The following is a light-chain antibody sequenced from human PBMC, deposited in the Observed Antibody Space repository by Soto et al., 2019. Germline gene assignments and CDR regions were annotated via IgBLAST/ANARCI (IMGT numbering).Light chain of an antibody. Sequence: DIQMTQSPSSLSASGGDRVTIACRASRAISGLLNWYQQKPGETPNLLIYGTSNLQDGVPSRFSGSGSGTDFTLTISSLQPDDFATYYCQQSYSTLSFGQGTRLEIK. CDR3: QQSYSTLS. CDR1: RAISGL. V-gene: IGKV1-39*01. J-gene: IGKJ5*01. CDR2: GTS.